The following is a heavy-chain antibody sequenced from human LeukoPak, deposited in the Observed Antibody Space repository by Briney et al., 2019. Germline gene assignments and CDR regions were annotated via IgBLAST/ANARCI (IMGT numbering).Heavy chain of an antibody. J-gene: IGHJ4*02. CDR1: GFTFSSYG. CDR2: IQYDGSNA. V-gene: IGHV3-30*02. Sequence: GGTLRLSCAASGFTFSSYGMHWVRLAPAKGLEWVAFIQYDGSNAYYADSVKGRFTISRDNSKNTLYLQMNSLRAEDTAVYYCAKGYYSTIDYWGQGTLVAVSS. D-gene: IGHD6-13*01. CDR3: AKGYYSTIDY.